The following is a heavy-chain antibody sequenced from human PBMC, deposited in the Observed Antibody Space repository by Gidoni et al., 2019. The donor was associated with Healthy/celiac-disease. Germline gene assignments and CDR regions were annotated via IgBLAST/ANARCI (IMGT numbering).Heavy chain of an antibody. CDR1: AGSISSGSYY. Sequence: QVQLQESGPGLVKPSQTLSLTCTVSAGSISSGSYYWSWIRQPAGKGLEWIGRIYTSGSTNYNPSLKSRVTISVDTSKNQFSLKLSSVTAADTAVYYCARDSDWNYVAYWGQGTLVTVSS. V-gene: IGHV4-61*02. CDR3: ARDSDWNYVAY. D-gene: IGHD1-1*01. CDR2: IYTSGST. J-gene: IGHJ4*02.